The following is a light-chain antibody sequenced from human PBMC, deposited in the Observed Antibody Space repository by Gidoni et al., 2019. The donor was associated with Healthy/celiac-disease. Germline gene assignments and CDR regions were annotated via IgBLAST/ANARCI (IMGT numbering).Light chain of an antibody. CDR2: LGS. V-gene: IGKV2-28*01. CDR3: MQALQTLGYT. CDR1: QSLLHSNGYNY. Sequence: LVMTQSPLSLPVTPGAPASISCRSSQSLLHSNGYNYLDWYLQKPGQSPQLLIYLGSNRASGVPDRFSGSGSGTDFTLKISRVEAEDVGVYYCMQALQTLGYTFGQXTKLEIK. J-gene: IGKJ2*01.